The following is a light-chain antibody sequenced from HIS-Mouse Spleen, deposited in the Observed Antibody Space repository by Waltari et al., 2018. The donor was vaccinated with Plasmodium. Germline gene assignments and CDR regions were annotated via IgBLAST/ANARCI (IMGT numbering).Light chain of an antibody. Sequence: EIVMTQSPATLSVSPGERAPLACRASQSVSSNLAWYQQKPGPAPRLLIYGASTRATGIPARFSGSGSGTEFTLTISSLQSEDFAVYYCQQYNNWSFTFGPGTKVDIK. CDR3: QQYNNWSFT. V-gene: IGKV3-15*01. CDR1: QSVSSN. CDR2: GAS. J-gene: IGKJ3*01.